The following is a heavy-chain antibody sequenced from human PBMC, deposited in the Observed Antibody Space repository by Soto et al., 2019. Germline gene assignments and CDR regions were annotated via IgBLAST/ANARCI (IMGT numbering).Heavy chain of an antibody. Sequence: ASVKVSCKASGYTFTNYYIHWVRQAPGQGLEWMGIINPSGGSTSYAQKFQGRVTMTRDTSTSTVYMELSSLRSEDTAVYYCARDSGTYSSSWRPTYYYYGMDVWGQGTTVTVSS. D-gene: IGHD6-13*01. J-gene: IGHJ6*02. V-gene: IGHV1-46*01. CDR1: GYTFTNYY. CDR3: ARDSGTYSSSWRPTYYYYGMDV. CDR2: INPSGGST.